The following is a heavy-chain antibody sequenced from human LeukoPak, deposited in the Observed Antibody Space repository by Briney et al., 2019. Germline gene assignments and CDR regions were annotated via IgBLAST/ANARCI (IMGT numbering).Heavy chain of an antibody. Sequence: GGSLRLSCAASGFSFSNYGMHWVRQAPGKGLEWVAYIRYDGSQKYYGDSVKGRFTISRDNSKNTVYLQMNSLRDEDTAVYYCARDLLSLPHKYFDSWGQGALVTVSS. D-gene: IGHD3-16*01. CDR2: IRYDGSQK. CDR3: ARDLLSLPHKYFDS. V-gene: IGHV3-30*02. CDR1: GFSFSNYG. J-gene: IGHJ4*02.